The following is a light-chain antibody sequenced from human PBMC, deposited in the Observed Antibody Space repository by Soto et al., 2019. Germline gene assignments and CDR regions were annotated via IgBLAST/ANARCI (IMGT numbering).Light chain of an antibody. CDR1: SGHSSYA. Sequence: QAVVTQSPSASASLGASVKLTCTLSSGHSSYAIAWHQQQPEKGPRYLMKLNSDGSHSKGDGIPDRFSGSSSGAERYLTISRLQSEDEADYYCQTWGTGIPVFGGGTKLTVL. CDR3: QTWGTGIPV. CDR2: LNSDGSH. J-gene: IGLJ3*02. V-gene: IGLV4-69*01.